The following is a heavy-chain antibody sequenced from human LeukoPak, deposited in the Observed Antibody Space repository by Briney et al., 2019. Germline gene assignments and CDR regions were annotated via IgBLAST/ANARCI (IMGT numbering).Heavy chain of an antibody. CDR1: GFTFTSSA. D-gene: IGHD3-22*01. Sequence: SVKVSCKASGFTFTSSAVLGVRQARGQRLEWIGWIVFGSGNTNYAQKFQERVTITRDMYTSTAYMELSSLRSEDTAVYYCAAVGDEYQYDSSGYYSTAAFDIWGQGTMVTVSS. CDR3: AAVGDEYQYDSSGYYSTAAFDI. CDR2: IVFGSGNT. V-gene: IGHV1-58*01. J-gene: IGHJ3*02.